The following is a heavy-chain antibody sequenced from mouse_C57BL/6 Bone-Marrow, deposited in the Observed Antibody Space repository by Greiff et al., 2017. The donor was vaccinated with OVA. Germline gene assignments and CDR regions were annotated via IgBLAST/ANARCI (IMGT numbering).Heavy chain of an antibody. V-gene: IGHV1-42*01. J-gene: IGHJ4*01. Sequence: DVQLQQSGPELVKPGASVKISCKASGYSFTGYYMNWVKQSPEKSLEWIGEINPSTGGTTYNQKFKAKATLTVDKSSSTAYMQLKSLTSEDSAVYYCARVKDYWGQGTSVTVSS. CDR1: GYSFTGYY. D-gene: IGHD2-1*01. CDR2: INPSTGGT. CDR3: ARVKDY.